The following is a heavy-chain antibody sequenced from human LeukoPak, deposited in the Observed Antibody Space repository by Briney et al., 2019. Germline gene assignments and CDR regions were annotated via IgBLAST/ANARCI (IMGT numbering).Heavy chain of an antibody. CDR2: ISGDGSTT. Sequence: PGGSLRLSCAASGFTFSTYYMHWVRQAPGKGLVWVSRISGDGSTTTYADSVRGRFTISRDNSKSTLYLQMNSLRAEDTGVYYCAKDQQVGAAAYYFDSWGQGTLVTVSS. D-gene: IGHD2-2*01. J-gene: IGHJ4*02. CDR3: AKDQQVGAAAYYFDS. CDR1: GFTFSTYY. V-gene: IGHV3-74*01.